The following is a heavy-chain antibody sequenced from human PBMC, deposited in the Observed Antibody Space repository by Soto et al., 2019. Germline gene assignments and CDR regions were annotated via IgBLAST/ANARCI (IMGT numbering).Heavy chain of an antibody. CDR3: ARFLTRRGYSYGRDY. CDR1: GGSISSSSYY. Sequence: SETLSLTRTVSGGSISSSSYYWGWVRQPPGKGLEGIGGIYYSGGTYYNPSLKSRVTISVDTSKNQFSLKLSSVTAADTAVYYCARFLTRRGYSYGRDYWGQGTLVTFPS. J-gene: IGHJ4*02. D-gene: IGHD5-18*01. CDR2: IYYSGGT. V-gene: IGHV4-39*01.